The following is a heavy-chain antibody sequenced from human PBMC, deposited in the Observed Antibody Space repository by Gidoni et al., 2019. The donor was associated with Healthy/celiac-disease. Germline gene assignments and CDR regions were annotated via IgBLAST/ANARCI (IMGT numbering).Heavy chain of an antibody. D-gene: IGHD3-10*01. CDR3: ARDPWYYGSGSY. CDR1: GFTFSSYE. J-gene: IGHJ4*02. Sequence: EVQLVESGGGLVQPGGSLRLSCAASGFTFSSYEMNWVRQAPGKGLEWVSYISSSGSTIYYADSVKGRFTISRDNAKNSLYLQMNSLRAEDTAVYYCARDPWYYGSGSYWGQGTLVTVSS. CDR2: ISSSGSTI. V-gene: IGHV3-48*03.